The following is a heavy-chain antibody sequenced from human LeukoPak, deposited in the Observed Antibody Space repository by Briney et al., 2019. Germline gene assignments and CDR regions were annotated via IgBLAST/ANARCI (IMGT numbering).Heavy chain of an antibody. V-gene: IGHV3-7*01. CDR2: IKQDGSEK. J-gene: IGHJ3*02. CDR3: ARDYYDSSGYYYKGFGAFDI. CDR1: GFTFSSYW. D-gene: IGHD3-22*01. Sequence: GGPLRLSCAASGFTFSSYWMSWVRQAPGKGLEWVANIKQDGSEKYYVDSVKGRFTISRDNAKNSLYLQMNSLRAEDTAVYYCARDYYDSSGYYYKGFGAFDIWGQGTMVTVSS.